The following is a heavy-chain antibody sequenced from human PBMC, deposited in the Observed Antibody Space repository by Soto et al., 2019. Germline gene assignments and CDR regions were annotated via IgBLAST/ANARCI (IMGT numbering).Heavy chain of an antibody. J-gene: IGHJ4*02. D-gene: IGHD1-26*01. V-gene: IGHV3-23*01. CDR3: AKAYSGGYLIYFDY. Sequence: EVQLLESGGGLVQPGGCLRLSCAASGFAFGSYAMSWVRQAPGKGLEWVSTISGSGDSTYYADSVKGRFAISRDNSKNTLFLQMNSLRAEDTGIYYCAKAYSGGYLIYFDYWGQGTLVTVSS. CDR2: ISGSGDST. CDR1: GFAFGSYA.